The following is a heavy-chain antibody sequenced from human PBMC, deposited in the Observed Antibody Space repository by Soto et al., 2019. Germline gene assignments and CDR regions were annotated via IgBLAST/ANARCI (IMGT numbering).Heavy chain of an antibody. Sequence: GGSLRLSCAASGFTFSSYAMSWVRQAPGKGLEWVSAISGSGGSTYYADSVKGRFTISRDNSKNTLYLQMNSLRAEDTAVYYCAKDLNIVVVPAAMPDNLFDPWGQGTLVTVSS. J-gene: IGHJ5*02. V-gene: IGHV3-23*01. CDR3: AKDLNIVVVPAAMPDNLFDP. CDR1: GFTFSSYA. CDR2: ISGSGGST. D-gene: IGHD2-2*01.